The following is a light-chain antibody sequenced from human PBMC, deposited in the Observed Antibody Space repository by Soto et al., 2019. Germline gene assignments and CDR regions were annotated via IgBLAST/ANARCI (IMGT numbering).Light chain of an antibody. CDR2: GAS. Sequence: EIVLTQSPGTLSLSPGERATLSCRASQSVSSSSLAWYQQKPGQAPRLLIYGASSRATGIPDRFSGSGSVTDFTLTISRLEPEDCAVYYCQQYGSSPFYTFGQGTKLEIK. CDR1: QSVSSSS. CDR3: QQYGSSPFYT. V-gene: IGKV3-20*01. J-gene: IGKJ2*01.